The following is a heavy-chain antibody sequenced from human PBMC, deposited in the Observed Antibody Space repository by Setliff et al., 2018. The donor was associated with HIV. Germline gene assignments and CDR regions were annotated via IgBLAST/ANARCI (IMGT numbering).Heavy chain of an antibody. CDR2: LHLSGDT. J-gene: IGHJ4*02. D-gene: IGHD5-12*01. CDR3: ARSPLYSGYERYYFDY. Sequence: PSETLSLTCTVSGDSINSGTYYWSWIRQPAGKGLEWIGRLHLSGDTNYNPSLKSRVTMSIDTSKNQFSLKLSSVTAADTAVYYCARSPLYSGYERYYFDYWGQGTLVTSPQ. V-gene: IGHV4-61*02. CDR1: GDSINSGTYY.